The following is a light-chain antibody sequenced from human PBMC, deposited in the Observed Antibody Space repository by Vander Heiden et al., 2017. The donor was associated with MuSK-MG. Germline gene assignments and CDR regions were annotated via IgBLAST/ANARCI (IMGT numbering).Light chain of an antibody. CDR3: QQHDTYPPA. V-gene: IGKV1-9*01. J-gene: IGKJ3*01. Sequence: DILPTHPPSFLAASVGDRATITCRASQDINNQLAWYQQKPGTAPKLLIYGASTLESGVSPRFSGSGSGTEFTLTIDSLQPEDSATYYCQQHDTYPPAFGHGTKVAIK. CDR2: GAS. CDR1: QDINNQ.